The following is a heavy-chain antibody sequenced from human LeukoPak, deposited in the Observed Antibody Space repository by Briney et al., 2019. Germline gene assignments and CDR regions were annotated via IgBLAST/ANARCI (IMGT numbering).Heavy chain of an antibody. CDR2: IIPIFGTA. CDR3: ARAELGYCSSTSCYALDY. D-gene: IGHD2-2*01. J-gene: IGHJ4*02. CDR1: GGTFSSYA. V-gene: IGHV1-69*06. Sequence: GSSVKVSCKASGGTFSSYAISWVRQAPGQGLERMGGIIPIFGTANYAQKFQGRVTITADKSTSTAYMELSSLRSEDMAVYYCARAELGYCSSTSCYALDYWGQGTLVTVSS.